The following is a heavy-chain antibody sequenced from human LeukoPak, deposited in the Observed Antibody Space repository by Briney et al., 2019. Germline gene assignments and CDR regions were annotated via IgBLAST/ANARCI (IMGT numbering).Heavy chain of an antibody. CDR2: IYTSGST. CDR3: AREREVGYCSGGSYYVYQN. D-gene: IGHD2-15*01. Sequence: SETLSLTCTVSGGSISSGSYYWSWIRQPAGKGLEWIGRIYTSGSTNYNPSLKSRVTISVDTSKNQFPLKLSSVTAADTAVYYCAREREVGYCSGGSYYVYQNWGQGTLVTVSS. CDR1: GGSISSGSYY. V-gene: IGHV4-61*02. J-gene: IGHJ4*02.